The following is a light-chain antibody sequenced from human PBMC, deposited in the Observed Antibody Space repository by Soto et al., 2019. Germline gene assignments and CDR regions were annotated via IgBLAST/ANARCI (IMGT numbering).Light chain of an antibody. J-gene: IGKJ1*01. CDR1: QSVSSSY. V-gene: IGKV3-20*01. CDR3: QQFGSSPRGT. Sequence: EIVLTQSPGTLSLSPGERATLSCRASQSVSSSYLAWYQQKPGQAPRLLIYGASIRATGIPDRFSGSGSGTDFTLTISRLEPADFAVYYCQQFGSSPRGTFGQGTKVEIK. CDR2: GAS.